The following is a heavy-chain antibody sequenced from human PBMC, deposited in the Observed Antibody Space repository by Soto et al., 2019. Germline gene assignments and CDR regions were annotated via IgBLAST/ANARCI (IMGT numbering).Heavy chain of an antibody. CDR3: ALLWFGELLDY. V-gene: IGHV1-69*02. CDR2: IIPILGIA. CDR1: GGTFGSYT. Sequence: GASVKVSCKASGGTFGSYTIRWVRQAPGQGLEWMGRIIPILGIANYAQKFQGRVTITADKSTSTAYMELSSLRSEDTAVYYCALLWFGELLDYWGQGTLVTVSS. D-gene: IGHD3-10*01. J-gene: IGHJ4*02.